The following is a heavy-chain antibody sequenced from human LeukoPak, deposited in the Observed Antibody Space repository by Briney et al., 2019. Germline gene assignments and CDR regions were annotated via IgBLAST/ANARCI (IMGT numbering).Heavy chain of an antibody. D-gene: IGHD2-15*01. CDR1: GYSFTSYW. Sequence: GESLKISSKGSGYSFTSYWIGWVRQMPGKGLEWMGIIYPGDSDTRYSPSFQGQVTISADKSISTAYLQWSSLKASDTAMYYCARGPYCSGGSCYLGYYYGMDVWGQGTTVTVSS. J-gene: IGHJ6*02. V-gene: IGHV5-51*01. CDR2: IYPGDSDT. CDR3: ARGPYCSGGSCYLGYYYGMDV.